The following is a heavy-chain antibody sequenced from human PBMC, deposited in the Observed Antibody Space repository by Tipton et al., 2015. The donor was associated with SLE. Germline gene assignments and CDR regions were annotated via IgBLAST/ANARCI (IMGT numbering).Heavy chain of an antibody. V-gene: IGHV4-59*11. D-gene: IGHD1-1*01. CDR1: GGSISSHY. Sequence: TLSLTCTVSGGSISSHYWSWIRQPPGKGLEWIGYIYYSGSTNYNPPLKSRVTISVDTSKNQFSLKLSSVTAADTAVYYCARGLWNLASLDVWGKGTTVTVSS. J-gene: IGHJ6*04. CDR2: IYYSGST. CDR3: ARGLWNLASLDV.